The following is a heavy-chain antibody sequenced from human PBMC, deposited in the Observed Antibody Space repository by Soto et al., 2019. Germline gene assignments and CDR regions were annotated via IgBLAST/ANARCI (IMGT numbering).Heavy chain of an antibody. CDR1: GGSISSYY. CDR2: IYYSGST. Sequence: SETLSLTCTVSGGSISSYYWSCIRQPPGKGLEWIGYIYYSGSTNYNPSLKSRVTISVDTSKNQFSLKLSSVTAADTAVYYCARYSGSDYDHDAFDIWGQGTMVTVSS. J-gene: IGHJ3*02. D-gene: IGHD1-26*01. CDR3: ARYSGSDYDHDAFDI. V-gene: IGHV4-59*01.